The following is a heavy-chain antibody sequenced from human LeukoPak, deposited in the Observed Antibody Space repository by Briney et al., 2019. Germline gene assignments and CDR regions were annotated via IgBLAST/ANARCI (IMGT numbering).Heavy chain of an antibody. Sequence: ASVKVSCKASGYTFTSYGISWVRQAPGQGLEWMGWINPNSGGTNYAQKFQGRVTMTRDTSISTAYMELSRLRSDDTAVYYCARVYDSSGYHDAFDIWGQGTMVTVSS. V-gene: IGHV1-2*02. J-gene: IGHJ3*02. CDR1: GYTFTSYG. CDR3: ARVYDSSGYHDAFDI. D-gene: IGHD3-22*01. CDR2: INPNSGGT.